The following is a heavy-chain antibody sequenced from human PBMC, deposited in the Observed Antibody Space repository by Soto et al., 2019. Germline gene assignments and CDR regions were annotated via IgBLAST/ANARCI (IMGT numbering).Heavy chain of an antibody. J-gene: IGHJ3*02. D-gene: IGHD5-12*01. CDR1: GYTFTGYY. CDR2: INPNSGGT. CDR3: ARDPGYSGYDSRAFDI. Sequence: GASVKVSCKASGYTFTGYYMHWVRQAPGQGLEWMGWINPNSGGTNYAQKFQGWVTMTRDTSISTAYMELSRLRSDDTAVYYCARDPGYSGYDSRAFDIWGQGTMVTVSS. V-gene: IGHV1-2*04.